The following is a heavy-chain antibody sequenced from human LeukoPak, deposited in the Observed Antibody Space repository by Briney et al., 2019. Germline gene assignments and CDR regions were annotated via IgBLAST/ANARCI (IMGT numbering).Heavy chain of an antibody. V-gene: IGHV1-69*04. Sequence: SVKVSCKASGYPFTGYYMHWVRQAPGQGLEWMGRIIPILGIANYAQKFQGRVTITADKSTSTAYMELSSLRSEDTAVYYCARGLQHHLNWFDPWGQGTLVTVSS. D-gene: IGHD6-13*01. J-gene: IGHJ5*02. CDR3: ARGLQHHLNWFDP. CDR1: GYPFTGYY. CDR2: IIPILGIA.